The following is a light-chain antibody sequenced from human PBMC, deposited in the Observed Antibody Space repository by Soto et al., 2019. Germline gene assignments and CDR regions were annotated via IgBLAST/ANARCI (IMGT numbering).Light chain of an antibody. Sequence: EIVLTQSPGTLSLSPGERATLSCRASQSVASSYLAWYQQKPGQAPRLLVSGASRRATGIPDRFSGSGSGTDFTITITRLEPEDFAVYYCQQYGHSPRTFGQGTKVEIK. J-gene: IGKJ1*01. CDR3: QQYGHSPRT. CDR2: GAS. V-gene: IGKV3-20*01. CDR1: QSVASSY.